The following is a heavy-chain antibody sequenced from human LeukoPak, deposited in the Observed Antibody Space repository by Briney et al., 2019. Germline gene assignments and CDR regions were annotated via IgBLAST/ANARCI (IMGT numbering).Heavy chain of an antibody. Sequence: PGGSLRLSCTASGFTFSSYWMHWVRQAPGKGLVWVSHIKTDGSSINYADSVKGRFTISRDNAKNTLYLQMNSLRAEDTAVYYCARVRYNNALDYWGQGTLVTASS. J-gene: IGHJ4*02. CDR2: IKTDGSSI. CDR1: GFTFSSYW. CDR3: ARVRYNNALDY. D-gene: IGHD1-14*01. V-gene: IGHV3-74*01.